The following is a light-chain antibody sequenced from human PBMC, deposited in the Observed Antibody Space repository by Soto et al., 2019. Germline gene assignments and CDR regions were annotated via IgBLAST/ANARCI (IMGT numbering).Light chain of an antibody. Sequence: DTQMTQSPSTLSASVGDRVTIACRASENIKSWLAWYQQQPGKAPKLLIYKASSLQSGVPSRFSGSGSGTEFTLTISSLQADDFATYYCQQDNSYPYTFGQGTRLEIK. V-gene: IGKV1-5*03. CDR1: ENIKSW. J-gene: IGKJ2*01. CDR2: KAS. CDR3: QQDNSYPYT.